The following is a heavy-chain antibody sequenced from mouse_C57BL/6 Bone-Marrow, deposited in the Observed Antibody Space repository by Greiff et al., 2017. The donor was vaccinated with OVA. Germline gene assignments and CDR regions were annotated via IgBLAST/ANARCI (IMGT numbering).Heavy chain of an antibody. D-gene: IGHD1-1*01. V-gene: IGHV1-52*01. J-gene: IGHJ1*03. CDR2: IDPSDSET. CDR3: ASEYYYGPDWYFEV. CDR1: GYTFTSYW. Sequence: QVQLQQPGAELVRPGSSVKLSCKASGYTFTSYWMHWVKQRPIQGLEWIGNIDPSDSETHYNQKFKDKATLTVDKSSSTAYMQLSSLTSEDSAVYYCASEYYYGPDWYFEVWGTGTTVTVSS.